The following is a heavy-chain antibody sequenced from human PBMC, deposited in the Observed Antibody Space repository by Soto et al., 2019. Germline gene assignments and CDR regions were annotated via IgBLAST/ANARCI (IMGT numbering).Heavy chain of an antibody. J-gene: IGHJ6*02. CDR2: TSYDGSNK. CDR3: AKDISLAIAIHYSYGMDG. D-gene: IGHD3-22*01. Sequence: PGGSLRLSCAASGFTFSSYGMHWVRQAPGKGLEWVAVTSYDGSNKNYADSVKGRFTISRDKSKNTLYLQMNSLRAEDTAVYYCAKDISLAIAIHYSYGMDGWGQGTTVTVSS. V-gene: IGHV3-30*18. CDR1: GFTFSSYG.